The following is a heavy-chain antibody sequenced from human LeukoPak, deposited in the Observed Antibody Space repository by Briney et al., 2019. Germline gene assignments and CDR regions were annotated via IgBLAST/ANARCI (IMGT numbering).Heavy chain of an antibody. J-gene: IGHJ3*01. Sequence: VASVKVSCKASGGTFSNYAISWVRQAPGQGLEWMGWINPDSGGTNSAQRFQGRVTMTRDTSISTASMELSRLSSDDTAVYYCAQGATTPRGAFGLWGQGTMVTVSS. D-gene: IGHD1-26*01. CDR1: GGTFSNYA. CDR3: AQGATTPRGAFGL. V-gene: IGHV1-2*02. CDR2: INPDSGGT.